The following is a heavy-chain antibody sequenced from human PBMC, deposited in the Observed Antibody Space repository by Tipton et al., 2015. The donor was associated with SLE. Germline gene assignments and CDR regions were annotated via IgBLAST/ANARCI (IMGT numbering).Heavy chain of an antibody. CDR2: IWYDGSNK. J-gene: IGHJ3*02. V-gene: IGHV3-33*01. CDR1: GFTFSSYG. D-gene: IGHD6-6*01. CDR3: ARESMATGAFDI. Sequence: SLRLFCAASGFTFSSYGMHWVRQAPGKELEWVAVIWYDGSNKYYADSVKGRFTISRDNAKNSLYLQMNSLRAEDTAAYYCARESMATGAFDIWGQGTMVTVSS.